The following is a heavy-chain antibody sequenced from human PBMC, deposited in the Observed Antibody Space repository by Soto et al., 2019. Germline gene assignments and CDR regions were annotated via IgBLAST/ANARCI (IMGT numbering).Heavy chain of an antibody. D-gene: IGHD6-19*01. V-gene: IGHV3-30*18. J-gene: IGHJ2*01. CDR2: ISYDGSNK. Sequence: PGGSLRLSCAASGFTFSSYGMHWVRQAPGKGLEWVAVISYDGSNKYYADSVKGRFTISRDNSKNTLYLQMNSLRAEDTAVYYCTKDGAAVGSFDLWGRGTLVTVSS. CDR3: TKDGAAVGSFDL. CDR1: GFTFSSYG.